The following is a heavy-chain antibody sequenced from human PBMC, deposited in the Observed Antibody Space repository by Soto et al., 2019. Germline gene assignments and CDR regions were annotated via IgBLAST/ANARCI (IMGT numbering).Heavy chain of an antibody. CDR1: GGTFNSYG. CDR3: ARVRVIRCFIPSHCGL. Sequence: QAHLAQSGAEVKKPGSSVTVSCKASGGTFNSYGISWVRQAPGQGLDWMGVIIPLYGTVNYAQKFQGRVSITADKSTSTAYMDLNSLRSDDSAVYYCARVRVIRCFIPSHCGLWGQGTQVAVSS. D-gene: IGHD2-21*01. J-gene: IGHJ1*01. V-gene: IGHV1-69*06. CDR2: IIPLYGTV.